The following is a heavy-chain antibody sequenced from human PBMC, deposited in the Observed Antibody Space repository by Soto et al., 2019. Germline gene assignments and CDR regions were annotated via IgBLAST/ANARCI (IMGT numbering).Heavy chain of an antibody. D-gene: IGHD2-15*01. CDR1: GGSFSGYY. J-gene: IGHJ4*02. V-gene: IGHV4-34*01. CDR2: INHSGST. CDR3: ARAAPRYCSGGSCYSGGGY. Sequence: SETLSLTCAVYGGSFSGYYWTWIRQPPGTGLEWIGEINHSGSTNYNPSLKSRVTISVDTSKNQFSLKLSSVTAADTAVYYCARAAPRYCSGGSCYSGGGYWGQGTLVTVSS.